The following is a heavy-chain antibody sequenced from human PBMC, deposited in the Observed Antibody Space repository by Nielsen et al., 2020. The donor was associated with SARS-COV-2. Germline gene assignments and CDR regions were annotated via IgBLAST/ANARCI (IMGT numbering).Heavy chain of an antibody. D-gene: IGHD6-19*01. CDR3: VKDQYGGLGVAGNRGAFDY. CDR2: ISSNGGST. V-gene: IGHV3-64D*06. Sequence: GESLKISCSASGFTFSSYAMHWVRQAPGKGLEYVSAISSNGGSTYYADSVKGRFTISRDNSKHTLYLQMSSLRAEDTALYYCVKDQYGGLGVAGNRGAFDYWGQGTLVTVSS. CDR1: GFTFSSYA. J-gene: IGHJ4*02.